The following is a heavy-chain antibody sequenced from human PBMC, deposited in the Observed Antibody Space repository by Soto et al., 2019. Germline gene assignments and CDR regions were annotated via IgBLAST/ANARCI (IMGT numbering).Heavy chain of an antibody. CDR1: GFSLSTSGVG. D-gene: IGHD3-16*02. J-gene: IGHJ4*02. CDR2: IYWNDDK. V-gene: IGHV2-5*01. CDR3: AHTPHYVWGGYRLYYFDY. Sequence: SGPTLVNPTQTLTLTCTFSGFSLSTSGVGVGWIRQPPGKALEWLALIYWNDDKRYSPSLKSRLAITKDTSKNQVVLTMTNMDPVDTATYYCAHTPHYVWGGYRLYYFDYWGQGTLVTGSS.